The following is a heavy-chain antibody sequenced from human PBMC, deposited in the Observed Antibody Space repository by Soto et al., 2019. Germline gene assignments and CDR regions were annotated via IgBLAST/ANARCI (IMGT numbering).Heavy chain of an antibody. CDR2: INAGNGNT. CDR3: ARAVGYCSSTSCSYGMDV. V-gene: IGHV1-3*01. CDR1: GYTFTSYA. Sequence: ASVKGSCKASGYTFTSYAMHWVRQAPGQRLEWMGWINAGNGNTKYSQKFQGRVTITRDTSASTAYMELSSLRSEDTAVYYCARAVGYCSSTSCSYGMDVWGQGTTVTVSS. D-gene: IGHD2-2*01. J-gene: IGHJ6*02.